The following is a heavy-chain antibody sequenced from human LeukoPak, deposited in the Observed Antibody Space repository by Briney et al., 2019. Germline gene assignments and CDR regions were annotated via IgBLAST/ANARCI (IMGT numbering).Heavy chain of an antibody. Sequence: PGGSLRLSCAASGFTCSSYGMHWVRQAPGKGLEWVAFIRYDGSNKYYADSVKGRFTISRDNSKNTLYLQMNSLRAEDTAVYYCAKRMGPSIAATDLDYWGQGTLVTVSS. V-gene: IGHV3-30*02. CDR1: GFTCSSYG. J-gene: IGHJ4*02. CDR2: IRYDGSNK. CDR3: AKRMGPSIAATDLDY. D-gene: IGHD6-13*01.